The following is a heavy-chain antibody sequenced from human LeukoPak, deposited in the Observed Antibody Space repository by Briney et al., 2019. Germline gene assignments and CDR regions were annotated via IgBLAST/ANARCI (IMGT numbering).Heavy chain of an antibody. Sequence: GGSLRLSCAASGFTFSAYSMNWARQAPGKGLEWVSTISSISHYIYYADSVKGRFTISRDNARNSLYLQMNSLRVEDTAVYYCARDLSTSLPGGFDYWGQGTLVTVSS. CDR1: GFTFSAYS. CDR2: ISSISHYI. D-gene: IGHD2-2*01. J-gene: IGHJ4*02. CDR3: ARDLSTSLPGGFDY. V-gene: IGHV3-21*01.